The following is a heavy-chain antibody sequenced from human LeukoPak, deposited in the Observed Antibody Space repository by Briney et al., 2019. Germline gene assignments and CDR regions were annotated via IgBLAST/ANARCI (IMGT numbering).Heavy chain of an antibody. CDR2: ISGSGGST. D-gene: IGHD6-19*01. V-gene: IGHV3-23*01. Sequence: PGGSLRLSCAASGFTFSSYAMSWVRQAPGKGLEWVSAISGSGGSTYYADSVKGRFTISRDNSKNTLYLQMNSLRAEDTAVYFCAKGESSGHYYFDYWGQGTLVTVSS. J-gene: IGHJ4*02. CDR3: AKGESSGHYYFDY. CDR1: GFTFSSYA.